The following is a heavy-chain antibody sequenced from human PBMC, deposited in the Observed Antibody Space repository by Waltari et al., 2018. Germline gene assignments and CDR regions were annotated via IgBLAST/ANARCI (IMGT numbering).Heavy chain of an antibody. CDR3: ARDDRDSSGYYRINDAFDI. D-gene: IGHD3-22*01. V-gene: IGHV4-4*02. CDR2: IYHSGST. J-gene: IGHJ3*02. Sequence: QVQLQESGPGLVKPSGTLSLTCAVSGGSISSSNWWSWVRQPPGKGLEWIGEIYHSGSTNYNPSLKSRVTIAVDKSKNQFSLKLSSVTAADTAVYYCARDDRDSSGYYRINDAFDIWGQGTLVTVSS. CDR1: GGSISSSNW.